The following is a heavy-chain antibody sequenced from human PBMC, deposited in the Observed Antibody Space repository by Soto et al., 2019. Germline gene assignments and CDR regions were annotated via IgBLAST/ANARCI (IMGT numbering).Heavy chain of an antibody. Sequence: EVQLVESGGGLVQPGRSLRLSCAASGFTFDDYAMHWVRQAPGKGLEWVSGISWNSGSIGYADSVKGRFTISRDNAKKSLYLQMNSLRAEDTALYYCAKVGQWSVSLGPYYFDYWGQGTLVTVSS. J-gene: IGHJ4*02. D-gene: IGHD3-16*01. CDR3: AKVGQWSVSLGPYYFDY. CDR1: GFTFDDYA. V-gene: IGHV3-9*01. CDR2: ISWNSGSI.